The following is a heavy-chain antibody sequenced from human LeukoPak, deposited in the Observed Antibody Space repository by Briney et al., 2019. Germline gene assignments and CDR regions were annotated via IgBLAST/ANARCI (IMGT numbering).Heavy chain of an antibody. CDR3: ARYQASRDIFDY. CDR2: IKQDGSEK. D-gene: IGHD2-15*01. J-gene: IGHJ4*02. CDR1: GFIFRSYW. V-gene: IGHV3-7*04. Sequence: GGSLRLSYAASGFIFRSYWMSWVRQAPGKGLEWVANIKQDGSEKYYVDSVKGRFTISRDNAKNSLYLQMNSLRAEDTAVYYCARYQASRDIFDYWSQGTLVTVSS.